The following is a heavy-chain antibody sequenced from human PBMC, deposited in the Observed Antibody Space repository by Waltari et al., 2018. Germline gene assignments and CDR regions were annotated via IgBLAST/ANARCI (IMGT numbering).Heavy chain of an antibody. CDR2: INSGGDTT. CDR1: GFTFSSYW. V-gene: IGHV3-NL1*01. J-gene: IGHJ4*02. Sequence: VQLVESGGGLAKPGGSLRLSRAASGFTFSSYWMNWFRQAPGKGLEWVSIINSGGDTTYYADSVKGRFTISRDNSKNTLSLQMNSLRAEDTAVYYCAKDRGIAGTSFDYWGQGVLVTVSS. CDR3: AKDRGIAGTSFDY. D-gene: IGHD1-20*01.